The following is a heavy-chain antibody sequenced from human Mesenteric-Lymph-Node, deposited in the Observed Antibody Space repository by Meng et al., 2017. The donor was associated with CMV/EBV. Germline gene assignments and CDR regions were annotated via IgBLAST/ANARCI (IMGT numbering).Heavy chain of an antibody. Sequence: GYSFPNSGMNWVRQSPGQGLEWMGRINTTPGNPTYAQGFTGRFVFSLDTSVSTAYLQISGLTSEDTAVYYCARDNAGSRAYYNWLDPWGQGTLVTVSS. CDR2: INTTPGNP. CDR1: GYSFPNSG. CDR3: ARDNAGSRAYYNWLDP. J-gene: IGHJ5*02. V-gene: IGHV7-4-1*02. D-gene: IGHD3-10*01.